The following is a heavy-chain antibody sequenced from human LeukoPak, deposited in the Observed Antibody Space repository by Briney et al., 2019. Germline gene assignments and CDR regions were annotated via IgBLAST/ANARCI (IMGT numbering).Heavy chain of an antibody. CDR1: GGSISDYY. J-gene: IGHJ4*02. V-gene: IGHV4-4*08. CDR2: IYASGST. CDR3: AREGMVGATRFDS. Sequence: SETLSLTCTVSGGSISDYYWGWIRQPPGKGLEWIGYIYASGSTNYNPSLKSRVSISIDTFKNQFSLKLSSVSAGDTAVYYCAREGMVGATRFDSWGQGALVTVSS. D-gene: IGHD1-26*01.